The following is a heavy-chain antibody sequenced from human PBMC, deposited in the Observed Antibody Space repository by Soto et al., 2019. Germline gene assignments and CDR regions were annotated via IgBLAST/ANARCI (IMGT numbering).Heavy chain of an antibody. J-gene: IGHJ3*02. CDR1: AGTHSTCS. V-gene: IGHV4-59*01. CDR2: IYYSGST. D-gene: IGHD6-19*01. Sequence: YSGSAGTHSTCSGILFRQPPGKGLEWIGYIYYSGSTNYNPSLKSRVTISVDTSKNQFSLKLSSVTAADTAVYYCARGHSSGWIDAFDIWGQGTMVT. CDR3: ARGHSSGWIDAFDI.